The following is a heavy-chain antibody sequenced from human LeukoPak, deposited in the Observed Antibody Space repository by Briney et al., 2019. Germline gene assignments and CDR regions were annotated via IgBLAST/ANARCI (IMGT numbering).Heavy chain of an antibody. V-gene: IGHV4-39*01. CDR1: GGSISSSTYD. J-gene: IGHJ4*02. Sequence: SETLSLTCTVAGGSISSSTYDWAWIRQPPEKGLEWIGSINYSGSTNYNPSLKSRVTISVDTSKNQLSLKLSSVTAADTAVYYCARLNCNYKSLVYWGRGTLVTVSS. D-gene: IGHD1-7*01. CDR2: INYSGST. CDR3: ARLNCNYKSLVY.